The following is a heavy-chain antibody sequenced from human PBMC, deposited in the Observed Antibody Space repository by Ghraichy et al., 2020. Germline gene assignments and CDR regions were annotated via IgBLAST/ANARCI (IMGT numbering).Heavy chain of an antibody. CDR1: SGSISSSSYF. V-gene: IGHV4-39*01. CDR2: IFYTGST. J-gene: IGHJ4*02. D-gene: IGHD1-1*01. CDR3: ARHLHLLQLVDPLYYFHY. Sequence: SETLSLTCTVSSGSISSSSYFWAWIRQPPGRGLEWIGSIFYTGSTYYNPSLESRVTISVDTSKNQFSLKLSSVTAADTAVYYCARHLHLLQLVDPLYYFHYWGQGTLVTVSS.